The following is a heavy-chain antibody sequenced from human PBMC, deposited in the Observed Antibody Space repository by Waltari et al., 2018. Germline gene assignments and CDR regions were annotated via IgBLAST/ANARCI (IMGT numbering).Heavy chain of an antibody. CDR2: IEYSGST. Sequence: RGQLRQSPGKGVEWIAGIEYSGSTYYSPARGSGVTRCGDTCKNQFSLRLSYVTAAHAAVYYCARHWKRHGYRFDPWGQGTLVTVSS. CDR3: ARHWKRHGYRFDP. D-gene: IGHD5-12*01. V-gene: IGHV4-39*01. J-gene: IGHJ5*02.